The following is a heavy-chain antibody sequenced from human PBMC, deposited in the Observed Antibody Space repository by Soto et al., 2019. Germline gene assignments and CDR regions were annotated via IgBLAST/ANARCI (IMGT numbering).Heavy chain of an antibody. Sequence: PSETLSLTCAVYGGSFSGYYWSWIRQPPGKGLEWIGEINHSGSTNYNPSLKSRVTISVDTSKNQFSLKLSSVTAADTAVYYCARGPKAAAGPATFDYWGQGTLVTVSS. CDR1: GGSFSGYY. V-gene: IGHV4-34*01. J-gene: IGHJ4*02. CDR3: ARGPKAAAGPATFDY. CDR2: INHSGST. D-gene: IGHD6-13*01.